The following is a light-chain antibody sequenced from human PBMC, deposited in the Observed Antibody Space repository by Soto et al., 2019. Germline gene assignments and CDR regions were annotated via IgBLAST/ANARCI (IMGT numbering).Light chain of an antibody. CDR2: DAS. J-gene: IGKJ5*01. Sequence: EIVLTQSRGTLSLSPGERATLSCRASQSVSYYLSWYQQKPVQAPRLLIYDASNRATACPARFSGSGSGTDYTPTISRRGPSENTVNYFPQNTKVTPITFCQGTPLEIK. CDR1: QSVSYY. V-gene: IGKV3-11*01. CDR3: PQNTKVTPIT.